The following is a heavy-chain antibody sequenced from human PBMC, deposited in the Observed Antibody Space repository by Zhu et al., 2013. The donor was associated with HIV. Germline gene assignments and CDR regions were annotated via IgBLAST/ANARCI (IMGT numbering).Heavy chain of an antibody. V-gene: IGHV1-8*01. CDR3: VRGGYRWAFDI. CDR2: MNPNSGNR. J-gene: IGHJ3*02. Sequence: VQLVQSGSEVKKPGASVKVSCKSSGYTFGSYEINWLRQATGQGPEWIGWMNPNSGNRDYAQKFKGRVSITMTSSISTVYMEVSSLRSDDTAVYYCVRGGYRWAFDIWGQGTVVIVSS. D-gene: IGHD2-8*02. CDR1: GYTFGSYE.